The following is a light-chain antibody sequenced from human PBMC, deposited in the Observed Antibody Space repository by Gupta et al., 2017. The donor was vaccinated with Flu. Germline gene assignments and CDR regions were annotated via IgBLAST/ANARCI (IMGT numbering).Light chain of an antibody. V-gene: IGLV2-14*01. CDR1: SSDVGGYEY. J-gene: IGLJ2*01. CDR2: EVS. Sequence: QSALTQPASVSGSPGQSIAISCTGTSSDVGGYEYVSWYQQHPDTAPKLMIFEVSNRPSGVSDRFSGSKSGNTASLTSSGLQADDEADYYCSSYTNTGTLVVFGGGTKLTVL. CDR3: SSYTNTGTLVV.